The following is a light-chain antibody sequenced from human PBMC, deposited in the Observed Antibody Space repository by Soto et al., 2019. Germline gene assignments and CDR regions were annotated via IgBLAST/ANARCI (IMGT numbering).Light chain of an antibody. V-gene: IGLV2-23*01. J-gene: IGLJ3*02. CDR3: CSFARGTTVV. Sequence: QSALTQPASVSGSPGQSITISCTGSSSDVGSYNLVSWYQQHPGKAPRLMIYESGKRPSGVSDRFFASKSGNPGSLTISGLQAENEADYYCCSFARGTTVVFGGGTKLTVL. CDR2: ESG. CDR1: SSDVGSYNL.